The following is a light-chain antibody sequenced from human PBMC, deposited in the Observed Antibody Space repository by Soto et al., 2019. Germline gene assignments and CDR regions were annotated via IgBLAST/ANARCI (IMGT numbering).Light chain of an antibody. V-gene: IGKV1-5*03. CDR3: QQYNDSFRYT. J-gene: IGKJ2*01. Sequence: DLQMTQSPSTLSASVGDRVTITCRASQSIHTCLAWYQQKPGTVPKLLIYEASTLESGVPSRFSGSRSGTEFTLTVSSLQPDDFATYYCQQYNDSFRYTFGQGTKLEIK. CDR1: QSIHTC. CDR2: EAS.